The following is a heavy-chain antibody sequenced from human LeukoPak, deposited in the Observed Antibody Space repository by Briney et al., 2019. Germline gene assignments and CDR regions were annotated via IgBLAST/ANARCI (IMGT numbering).Heavy chain of an antibody. Sequence: PSETLSLTCTVSGGSISSYYRSWIRQPPGKGLVWIGYIYYSGSTNYNPSLKSRVTISVDTSKNQFSLKLSSVTAADTAVYYCASHPLRGGYYYGMDVWGQGTTVTVSS. CDR3: ASHPLRGGYYYGMDV. D-gene: IGHD3-10*01. J-gene: IGHJ6*02. V-gene: IGHV4-59*08. CDR2: IYYSGST. CDR1: GGSISSYY.